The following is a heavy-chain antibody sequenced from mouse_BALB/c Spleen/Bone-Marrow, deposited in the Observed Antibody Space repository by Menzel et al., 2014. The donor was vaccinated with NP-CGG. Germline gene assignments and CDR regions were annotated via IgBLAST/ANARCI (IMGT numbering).Heavy chain of an antibody. Sequence: VQLKQSGAELAKPGASVKLSCTASGFNIKDTYMHWVKQRPEQGLEWIGRIDPANGNTKYDPKFQGKATITADTSSNTAYLQLSSLTSEDTAVYYCASYVYGYYFDYWGLGTTLTVSS. CDR3: ASYVYGYYFDY. J-gene: IGHJ2*01. CDR2: IDPANGNT. D-gene: IGHD2-2*01. V-gene: IGHV14-3*02. CDR1: GFNIKDTY.